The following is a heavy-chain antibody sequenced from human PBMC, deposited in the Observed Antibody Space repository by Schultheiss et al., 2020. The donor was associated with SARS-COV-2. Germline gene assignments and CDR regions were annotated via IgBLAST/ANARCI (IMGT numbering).Heavy chain of an antibody. CDR3: AGGGYDSSGSAFDY. V-gene: IGHV1-2*04. D-gene: IGHD3-22*01. CDR1: GYTFTGYY. Sequence: ASVKVSCKASGYTFTGYYMHWVRQAPGQGLEWMGWINPNSGGTNYAQKFQGWVTMTRDTSISTAYMELSRLRSDDTAIYYCAGGGYDSSGSAFDYWGQGTLVTVSS. J-gene: IGHJ4*02. CDR2: INPNSGGT.